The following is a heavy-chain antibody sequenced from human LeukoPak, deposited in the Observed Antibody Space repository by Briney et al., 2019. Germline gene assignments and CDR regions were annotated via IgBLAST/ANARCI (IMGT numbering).Heavy chain of an antibody. CDR2: IYYSGST. J-gene: IGHJ3*02. Sequence: PSQTLSLTCAVSGGSISSGGYSWSWIRQPPGKGLEWIGYIYYSGSTYYNPPLKSRVTISVDTSKNQFSLKLSSVTAADTAVYYCARVVGYYDSSGYYATGDDAFDIWGQGTMVTVSS. V-gene: IGHV4-30-4*07. D-gene: IGHD3-22*01. CDR3: ARVVGYYDSSGYYATGDDAFDI. CDR1: GGSISSGGYS.